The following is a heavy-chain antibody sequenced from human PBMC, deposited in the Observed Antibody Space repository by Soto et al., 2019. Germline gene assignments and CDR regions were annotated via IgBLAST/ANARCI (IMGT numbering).Heavy chain of an antibody. CDR3: ARDGGSSGWYRVDY. V-gene: IGHV3-33*01. CDR1: GFTFSSYG. D-gene: IGHD6-19*01. J-gene: IGHJ4*02. Sequence: GGSLRLSCAASGFTFSSYGMHWVRQAPGKGLEWVAVIWYDGSNKYYADSVKGRFNISRDNSKNTLYLQMNSLRAEDTAVYYCARDGGSSGWYRVDYWGQGTLVTVSS. CDR2: IWYDGSNK.